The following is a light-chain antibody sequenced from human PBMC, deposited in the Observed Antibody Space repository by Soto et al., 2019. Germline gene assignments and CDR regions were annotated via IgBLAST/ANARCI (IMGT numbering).Light chain of an antibody. Sequence: EIVLTQSPGTLSLSPGERATLSCRASQSVFSSYLAWYQKKPGQAPRLLIYGASSRATGIPYRFSGSGSGTYFTLTISSLEPEYFALYYCQQHINWPLTFGGGTKVEIK. CDR2: GAS. CDR1: QSVFSSY. CDR3: QQHINWPLT. V-gene: IGKV3D-20*02. J-gene: IGKJ4*01.